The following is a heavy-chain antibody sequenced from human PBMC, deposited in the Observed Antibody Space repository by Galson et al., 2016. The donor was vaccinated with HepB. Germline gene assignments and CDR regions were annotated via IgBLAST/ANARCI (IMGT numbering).Heavy chain of an antibody. CDR2: TFYRSNWQN. CDR1: GDSVSSNSAG. Sequence: CAISGDSVSSNSAGWYWFRQSPSRGLECLGRTFYRSNWQNDYAESVKSRITINPDTSKNEFSLHLSSVTPEDTAVYYCARSFLLGRGFGWWGPGTPVTVSS. D-gene: IGHD7-27*01. CDR3: ARSFLLGRGFGW. J-gene: IGHJ4*02. V-gene: IGHV6-1*01.